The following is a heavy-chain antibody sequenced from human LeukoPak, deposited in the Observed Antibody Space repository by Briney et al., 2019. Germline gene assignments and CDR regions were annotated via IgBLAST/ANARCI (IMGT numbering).Heavy chain of an antibody. CDR1: GGSISSSSYY. CDR2: IYYSGST. CDR3: ARGRSRKHSSSWYVMDY. V-gene: IGHV4-39*01. J-gene: IGHJ4*02. D-gene: IGHD6-13*01. Sequence: SETLSLTCTVSGGSISSSSYYWGWIRQPPGKGLEWIGSIYYSGSTYYNPSLKSRVTISVDTSKNQFSLKLSSVTAADTAVYYCARGRSRKHSSSWYVMDYWGQGTLVTVSS.